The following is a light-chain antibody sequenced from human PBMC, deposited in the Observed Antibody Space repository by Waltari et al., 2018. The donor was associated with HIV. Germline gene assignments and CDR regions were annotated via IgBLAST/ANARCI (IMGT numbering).Light chain of an antibody. CDR3: SSYTSINTRV. V-gene: IGLV2-14*01. CDR2: DVT. CDR1: SSDVGGSNF. J-gene: IGLJ1*01. Sequence: QSALTQPASVSGSPGQSITISCTGTSSDVGGSNFVSWYQQHPGKAPKLMVYDVTNRPSGVSYRFSGSKSGNTASLTISGLQAEDEADYYCSSYTSINTRVFGTGTKVTVL.